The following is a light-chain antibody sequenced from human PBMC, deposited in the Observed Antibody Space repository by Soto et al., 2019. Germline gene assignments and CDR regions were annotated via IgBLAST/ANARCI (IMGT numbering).Light chain of an antibody. J-gene: IGLJ1*01. CDR3: AGWDDSLNGPV. Sequence: QSVLTQPPSASGTPGQRVTVSCSGSSSNVGGNPVNWYQHVPTTAPKLLIYTNTQRPSGVPDRFSGSKSGTSASLAISGLQSEDEADYYCAGWDDSLNGPVFGNGTKVTVL. CDR1: SSNVGGNP. V-gene: IGLV1-44*01. CDR2: TNT.